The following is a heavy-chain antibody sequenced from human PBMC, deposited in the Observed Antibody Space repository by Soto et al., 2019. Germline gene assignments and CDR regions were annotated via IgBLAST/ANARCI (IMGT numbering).Heavy chain of an antibody. J-gene: IGHJ5*01. Sequence: SETLSLTCSVSGDSISTVDYFWAWIRQPPGQALEYIGYIYKSATTYYNPSFESRVAISLDTSKSQFSLNVTSVTAADTAVYFCARGRYCLTGRCFPNWFDSWGQGTPVTVSS. V-gene: IGHV4-30-4*01. CDR2: IYKSATT. CDR3: ARGRYCLTGRCFPNWFDS. CDR1: GDSISTVDYF. D-gene: IGHD2-15*01.